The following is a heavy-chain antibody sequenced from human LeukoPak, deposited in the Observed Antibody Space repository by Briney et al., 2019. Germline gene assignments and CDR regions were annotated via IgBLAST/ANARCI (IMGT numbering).Heavy chain of an antibody. CDR3: ARVSQGFDP. Sequence: SETLSLTCTVSGGSISSYYWSWIRQPAGKGLEWIGRIYSSGSTNYNPSFKSRVSMSVDMSRNQFSLKVSSVTAADTAVYYCARVSQGFDPWGQGTLVAVSS. CDR2: IYSSGST. J-gene: IGHJ5*02. V-gene: IGHV4-4*07. CDR1: GGSISSYY.